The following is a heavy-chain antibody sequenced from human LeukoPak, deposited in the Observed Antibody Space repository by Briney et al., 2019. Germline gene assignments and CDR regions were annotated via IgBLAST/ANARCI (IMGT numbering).Heavy chain of an antibody. Sequence: PGGSLRLSCVASGFTFSSYAMHWVRQAPGKGLEYVSAISSNGGSTYYANSVKGRFTISRDNSKNTLYLQMGSLRAEDTAVYHCARRGNYYGDSMDHWGQGTLVTVSS. CDR1: GFTFSSYA. D-gene: IGHD4-17*01. J-gene: IGHJ4*02. V-gene: IGHV3-64*01. CDR2: ISSNGGST. CDR3: ARRGNYYGDSMDH.